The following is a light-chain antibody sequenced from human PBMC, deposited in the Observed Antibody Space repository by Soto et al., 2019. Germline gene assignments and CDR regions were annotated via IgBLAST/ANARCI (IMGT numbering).Light chain of an antibody. J-gene: IGLJ2*01. CDR1: SSDVGGYNY. CDR3: SSYTISSAQEVV. CDR2: EVS. Sequence: QSVLTQPASVSGSPGQSITISCTGTSSDVGGYNYVSWYQQHPGKGPKLLIFEVSNRPSGISTRFSGSKSGNTASLTISGLQAEDEADYYCSSYTISSAQEVVFGGGTTVTVL. V-gene: IGLV2-14*01.